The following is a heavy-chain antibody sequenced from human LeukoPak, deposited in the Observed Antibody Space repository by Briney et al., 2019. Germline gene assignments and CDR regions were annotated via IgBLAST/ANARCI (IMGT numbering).Heavy chain of an antibody. CDR3: ARDQPQLNAFDI. Sequence: ASVMVSCKASGYTFTGYYMHWVRQAPGQGLEWMGWINPNSGGTNYAQKFQGRVTMTRDTSISTAYMELSRLRSDDTAVYYCARDQPQLNAFDIWGQGTMVTVSS. CDR1: GYTFTGYY. CDR2: INPNSGGT. J-gene: IGHJ3*02. V-gene: IGHV1-2*02. D-gene: IGHD1-14*01.